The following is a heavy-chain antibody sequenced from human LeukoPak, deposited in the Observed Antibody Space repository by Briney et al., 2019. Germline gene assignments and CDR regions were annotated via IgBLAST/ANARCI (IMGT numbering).Heavy chain of an antibody. CDR2: IYPGDSDT. CDR1: GYIFTSYW. J-gene: IGHJ3*02. V-gene: IGHV5-51*01. Sequence: KPGESLKISCTGSGYIFTSYWIGWVRQMPGKGLEWMGIIYPGDSDTRYSPSFQGQVTISADKSISTAYLQWSSLKASDTAMYYCARQLAVADLDAFDIWGQGTMVTVSS. D-gene: IGHD6-19*01. CDR3: ARQLAVADLDAFDI.